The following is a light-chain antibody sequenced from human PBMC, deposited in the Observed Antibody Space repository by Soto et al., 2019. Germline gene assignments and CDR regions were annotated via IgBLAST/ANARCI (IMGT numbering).Light chain of an antibody. CDR1: QSVSSN. Sequence: EIVMTQSPATLSVSPGERATLSCRASQSVSSNLAWYQQHPGQAPRLLIYGASTRATGIPARFSGSGSGTEFTLTISSLQSEDFAVYYCQQYNNWPQTFGQGTKVDIK. V-gene: IGKV3-15*01. CDR2: GAS. J-gene: IGKJ1*01. CDR3: QQYNNWPQT.